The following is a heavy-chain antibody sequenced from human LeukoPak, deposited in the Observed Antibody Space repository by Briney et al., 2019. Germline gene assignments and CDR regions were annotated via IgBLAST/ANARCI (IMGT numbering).Heavy chain of an antibody. Sequence: GGSLRLSCAASRFTFSSYGMHWVRQAPGKGLEWVAFIRYDGSNKYYVDSVKGRFTISRDNSKNTLYVQMNSLRAEDTAVYYCAKDPSFASGWPRSFDYWGQGTLVTVSS. V-gene: IGHV3-30*02. CDR2: IRYDGSNK. J-gene: IGHJ4*02. CDR1: RFTFSSYG. CDR3: AKDPSFASGWPRSFDY. D-gene: IGHD2-15*01.